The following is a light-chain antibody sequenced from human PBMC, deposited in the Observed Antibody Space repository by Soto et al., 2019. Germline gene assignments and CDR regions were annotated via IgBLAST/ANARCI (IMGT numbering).Light chain of an antibody. CDR2: AAS. J-gene: IGKJ2*01. Sequence: IQMTQSPTPPSASVGESVPLTCPANQSISHFFNWYQQKPGKAPKLLIYAASTLESGVPSRFSGSASGTDFTLTISSLLPEDFATYYCQQSYNNPRTFGQGTILEIK. V-gene: IGKV1-39*01. CDR1: QSISHF. CDR3: QQSYNNPRT.